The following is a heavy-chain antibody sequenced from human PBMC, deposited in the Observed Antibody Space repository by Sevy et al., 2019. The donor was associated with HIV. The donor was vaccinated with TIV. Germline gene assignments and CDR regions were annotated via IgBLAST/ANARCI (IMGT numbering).Heavy chain of an antibody. D-gene: IGHD4-17*01. CDR1: GDSISGGTYS. CDR3: AWDGCTLTSPGYFDY. CDR2: IFHSGHT. V-gene: IGHV4-30-2*01. Sequence: SETLSLTCAVSGDSISGGTYSWNWIRQPPGKGLEWSGYIFHSGHTYYNPSLKSRVTISVDTAKNQFSLKVKSVTAADTAVYYCAWDGCTLTSPGYFDYWGQGTLVTVSS. J-gene: IGHJ4*02.